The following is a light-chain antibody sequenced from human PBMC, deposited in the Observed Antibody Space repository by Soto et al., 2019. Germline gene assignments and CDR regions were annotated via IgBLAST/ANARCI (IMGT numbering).Light chain of an antibody. CDR3: SAYIASITSHV. V-gene: IGLV2-18*02. J-gene: IGLJ1*01. CDR2: EVN. CDR1: SSDIGSHKS. Sequence: QSALTQPPSVSGSPGQSVTISCSGSSSDIGSHKSVSWYKQAPGTSPTLLIFEVNNRPSGVPGRFSESKSDTTAFLTISGLQPEDEGDYYCSAYIASITSHVFGTGTKVTVL.